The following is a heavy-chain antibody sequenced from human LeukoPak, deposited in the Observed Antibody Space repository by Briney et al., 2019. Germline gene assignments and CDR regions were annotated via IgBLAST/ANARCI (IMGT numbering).Heavy chain of an antibody. CDR2: ISGSGGST. D-gene: IGHD2-21*02. J-gene: IGHJ4*02. V-gene: IGHV3-23*01. Sequence: GGSLRLSCAASGFTFSSYAMSWVRQAPGKGLEWVSAISGSGGSTYYADSVKGRFTISRDNPKNTLYLQMNSLRAEDTAVYYCAKGVTGRRTNYFDYWGQGTLVTVSS. CDR3: AKGVTGRRTNYFDY. CDR1: GFTFSSYA.